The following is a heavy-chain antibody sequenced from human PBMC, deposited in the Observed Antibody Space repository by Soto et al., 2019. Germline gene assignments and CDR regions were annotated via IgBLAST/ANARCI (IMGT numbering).Heavy chain of an antibody. CDR2: IYYSWST. CDR3: ARVGGSSTSCYHFDP. V-gene: IGHV4-31*03. D-gene: IGHD2-2*01. CDR1: GCPIRSGCYN. Sequence: PSETRSLTCTVSGCPIRSGCYNWSWLRQHPGNGLEWIEYIYYSWSTYDSPSLKSRVTISGDTSVNHFSLKLSSVSAADTAAYYSARVGGSSTSCYHFDPCGQGT. J-gene: IGHJ5*02.